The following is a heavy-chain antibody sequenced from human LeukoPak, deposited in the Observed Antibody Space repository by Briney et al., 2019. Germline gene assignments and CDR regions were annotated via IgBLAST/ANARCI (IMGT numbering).Heavy chain of an antibody. D-gene: IGHD1-14*01. Sequence: PGGSLRLSCAASGFTFHNYAMTWVRQAPGKGLEWVSTITGGGGSTYYADSVRGQFTISRDNSKNTLYLQMNSLRAEDTAVYYCAKKDRPEGAVWFDAWGQGTLVTVSS. CDR3: AKKDRPEGAVWFDA. V-gene: IGHV3-23*01. J-gene: IGHJ5*02. CDR2: ITGGGGST. CDR1: GFTFHNYA.